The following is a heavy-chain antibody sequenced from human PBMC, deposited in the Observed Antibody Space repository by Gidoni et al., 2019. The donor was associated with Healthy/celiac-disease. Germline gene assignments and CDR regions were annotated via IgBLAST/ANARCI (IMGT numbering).Heavy chain of an antibody. CDR3: ARAGYYDSSGLPSY. D-gene: IGHD3-22*01. CDR2: ISSSGSTI. CDR1: GFTFSSYE. V-gene: IGHV3-48*03. Sequence: EVQLVESGGGLVQPGGSLRLSCAASGFTFSSYEMNWFRQAPGKGLEWVSYISSSGSTIYYADSVKGRFTISRDNAKNSLYLQMNSLRAEDTAVYYCARAGYYDSSGLPSYWGQGTLVTVSS. J-gene: IGHJ4*02.